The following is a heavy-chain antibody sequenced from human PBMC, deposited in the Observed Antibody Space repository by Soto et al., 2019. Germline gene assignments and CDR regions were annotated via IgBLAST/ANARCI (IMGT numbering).Heavy chain of an antibody. Sequence: EFLLVESGGGLVKPGGSLRLSCAASGPGFSAAWMKWVRQAPGKGLEGVGRIKSKGGGEIKDYAAPVKGRFTISRDDSKNTVYLQMDSLKTDDTAVYYCTHQGDFYDRLDSWGQGTLVTVSS. CDR1: GPGFSAAW. CDR2: IKSKGGGEIK. V-gene: IGHV3-15*07. J-gene: IGHJ4*02. D-gene: IGHD3-22*01. CDR3: THQGDFYDRLDS.